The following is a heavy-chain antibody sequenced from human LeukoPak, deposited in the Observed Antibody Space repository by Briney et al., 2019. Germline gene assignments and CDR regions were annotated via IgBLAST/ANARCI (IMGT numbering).Heavy chain of an antibody. CDR3: AKDEAWRPAAD. CDR2: ITGSGDSA. D-gene: IGHD2-2*01. CDR1: GFTFTNYA. V-gene: IGHV3-23*01. J-gene: IGHJ4*02. Sequence: GGPLRLSCAPSGFTFTNYAMSWVRQAPGKGLEWVSSITGSGDSAYYADSVKGRFTISRDNSKDTLYLQMNSLRAEDTAIYFCAKDEAWRPAADWGQGTLVTVSS.